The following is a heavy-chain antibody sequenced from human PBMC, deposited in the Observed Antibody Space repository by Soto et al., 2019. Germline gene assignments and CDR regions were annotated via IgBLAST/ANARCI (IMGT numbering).Heavy chain of an antibody. D-gene: IGHD1-1*01. CDR2: ISAYNGNT. CDR3: ARSYNWNDPFDS. V-gene: IGHV1-18*01. CDR1: GYTFTRYC. Sequence: QVQLVQSGAEVKKPGASVKVSCKASGYTFTRYCISWVRKAPGQGLGWMGWISAYNGNTNYAQKLQGSVTMPTDTSTSTAYMELRSLRSDDTAVYYCARSYNWNDPFDSWGQGTLVTVSS. J-gene: IGHJ4*02.